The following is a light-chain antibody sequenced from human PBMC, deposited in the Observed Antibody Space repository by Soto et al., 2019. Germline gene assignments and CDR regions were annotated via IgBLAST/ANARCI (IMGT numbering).Light chain of an antibody. J-gene: IGLJ1*01. V-gene: IGLV1-51*02. CDR1: SSNIENNY. CDR3: GTWDSSLSGVV. CDR2: ENN. Sequence: QSVLTQPPSVSAAPGQKVTISCSGSSSNIENNYVSWYQQLPGTAPKLLIYENNRRPLGIPDRFTGSKSGTSATLGITRLQTGDEADYYCGTWDSSLSGVVFGTGTKLTVL.